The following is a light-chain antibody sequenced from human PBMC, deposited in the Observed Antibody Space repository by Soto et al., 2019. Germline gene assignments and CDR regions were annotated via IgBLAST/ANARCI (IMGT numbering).Light chain of an antibody. J-gene: IGKJ2*01. V-gene: IGKV3-11*01. Sequence: EIVLTQSPATLSLSPGERATLSCRASQSVSSYLAWYQQNPGQAPRRLIYDASNRATGIPARFSGSGSGTDFTLTISSLEPEDFAVYYCQQRSNWPITFGQGTKLEIK. CDR1: QSVSSY. CDR3: QQRSNWPIT. CDR2: DAS.